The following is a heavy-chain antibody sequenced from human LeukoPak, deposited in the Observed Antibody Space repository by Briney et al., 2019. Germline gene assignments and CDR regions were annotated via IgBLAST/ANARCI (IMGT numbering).Heavy chain of an antibody. D-gene: IGHD3-22*01. Sequence: GGSLRLSCAASGFTFRTYAMSWVRQAPGKGLEWVSGISGGGGSTYYADSVKGRFTISRDNSKNTVYLLMNSLRAEDTAVYYCAKDLGDYDTSGCLDYWGQGTLVTVSS. CDR3: AKDLGDYDTSGCLDY. V-gene: IGHV3-23*01. CDR2: ISGGGGST. CDR1: GFTFRTYA. J-gene: IGHJ4*02.